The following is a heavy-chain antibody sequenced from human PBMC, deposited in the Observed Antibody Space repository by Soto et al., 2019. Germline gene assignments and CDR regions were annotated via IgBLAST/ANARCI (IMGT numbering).Heavy chain of an antibody. Sequence: GESLKISCQGSGYSFTTYWIGWVRQMPGKGLKWMGTIYPGDSDTRYSPSLQGQVTISADKSISTAYLQWSSLKASDTAMYYCARRGDGYKPFDYWGQGTLVTVSS. CDR2: IYPGDSDT. CDR3: ARRGDGYKPFDY. V-gene: IGHV5-51*01. D-gene: IGHD3-10*01. CDR1: GYSFTTYW. J-gene: IGHJ4*02.